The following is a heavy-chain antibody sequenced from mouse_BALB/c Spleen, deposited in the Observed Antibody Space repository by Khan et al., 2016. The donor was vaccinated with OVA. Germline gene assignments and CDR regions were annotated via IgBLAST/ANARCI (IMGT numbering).Heavy chain of an antibody. CDR3: ARKNYYGYYVDY. V-gene: IGHV3-2*02. J-gene: IGHJ2*02. D-gene: IGHD1-1*01. CDR1: GYSITTNYA. CDR2: ISYSGIT. Sequence: EVQLQESGPGLVKPSQSLSLTCTVTGYSITTNYAWDWIRQFPGNKLEWMGYISYSGITSYTPSLKSRISITRDTSKNQFFLQLNSVTTEDTATYYCARKNYYGYYVDYWGQGTSVTVSS.